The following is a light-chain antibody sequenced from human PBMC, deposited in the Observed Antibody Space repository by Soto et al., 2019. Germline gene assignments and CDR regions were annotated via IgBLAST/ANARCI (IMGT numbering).Light chain of an antibody. CDR3: SSYRAYLTLEV. J-gene: IGLJ1*01. V-gene: IGLV2-14*03. CDR1: NTDIGGYNY. Sequence: QSALTQPDSVSASLGESITISCTGTNTDIGGYNYVSWYQQHPGKAPKLVIYDVTSRPSGIPNRFSGSKSGFTASLTISGLQAEDDAHYFCSSYRAYLTLEVFGTGTKVT. CDR2: DVT.